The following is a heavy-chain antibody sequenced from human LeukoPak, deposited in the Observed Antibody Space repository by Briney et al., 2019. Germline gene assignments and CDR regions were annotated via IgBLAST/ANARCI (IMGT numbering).Heavy chain of an antibody. J-gene: IGHJ4*02. CDR1: GYTFTSSD. D-gene: IGHD6-13*01. CDR3: ARGRPGLASAGIYDF. Sequence: GASVKVSCKASGYTFTSSDINWVRQATGQGLEWMGWMNPNTDKTGYARNFQGRVTMTKNISISTAYMEVSSLPYEDTAIYYCARGRPGLASAGIYDFWGQGTLITVSS. V-gene: IGHV1-8*02. CDR2: MNPNTDKT.